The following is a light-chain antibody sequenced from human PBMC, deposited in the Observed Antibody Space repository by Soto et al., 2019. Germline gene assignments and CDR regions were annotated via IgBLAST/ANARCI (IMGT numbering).Light chain of an antibody. CDR1: QDISRW. J-gene: IGKJ2*03. CDR3: QQYNAYYS. CDR2: GVS. V-gene: IGKV1-5*01. Sequence: DIQITQSPPTLPASAGDRVTITCRASQDISRWLAWYQQKPGKAPELLIYGVSTLQSGVPSRFSGTGSGTEFTLTISSLQPEDFATYYCQQYNAYYSFGQGTKGDIK.